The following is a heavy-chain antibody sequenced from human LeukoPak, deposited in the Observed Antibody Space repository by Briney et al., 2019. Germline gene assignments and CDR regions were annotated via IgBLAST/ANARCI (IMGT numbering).Heavy chain of an antibody. Sequence: PSETLSLTCTVSGGSLSSHYWSWIRQPAGKGLEWIGRIYTNGTTNYNPSLKSRVTMSVDTSKNQFSLKLSSVTAADTAVYYCAGPSTGPSDYWGQGTLVTVSS. J-gene: IGHJ4*02. CDR3: AGPSTGPSDY. CDR1: GGSLSSHY. D-gene: IGHD1-1*01. CDR2: IYTNGTT. V-gene: IGHV4-4*07.